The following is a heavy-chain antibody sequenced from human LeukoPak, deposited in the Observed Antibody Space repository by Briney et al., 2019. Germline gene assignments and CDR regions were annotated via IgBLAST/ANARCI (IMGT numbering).Heavy chain of an antibody. D-gene: IGHD2-15*01. CDR3: ARKGSYFDY. CDR2: IYYSGST. CDR1: GGSISSYY. Sequence: NSSETLSLTCTVSGGSISSYYWSWIRQPPGKGLEWIGYIYYSGSTNYNPSLKSRVTISVDTSKNQFSLKLSPVTAADTAVYYCARKGSYFDYWGQGTLVTVSS. V-gene: IGHV4-59*01. J-gene: IGHJ4*02.